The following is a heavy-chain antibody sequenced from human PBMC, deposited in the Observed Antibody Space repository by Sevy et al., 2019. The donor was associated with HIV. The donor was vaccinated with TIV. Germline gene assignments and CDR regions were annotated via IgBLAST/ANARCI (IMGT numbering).Heavy chain of an antibody. V-gene: IGHV3-15*01. D-gene: IGHD2-2*01. J-gene: IGHJ4*02. CDR3: TTDLYQLRTDY. CDR2: IKSKADGGTT. CDR1: GFTFSNAW. Sequence: GGSLRLSCAASGFTFSNAWMSWVRQAPGKGLEWVGRIKSKADGGTTDYAAPVKGRFTISRDESKNTLYLQMNSLKTEDTAVDYCTTDLYQLRTDYWGQGTLVTVSS.